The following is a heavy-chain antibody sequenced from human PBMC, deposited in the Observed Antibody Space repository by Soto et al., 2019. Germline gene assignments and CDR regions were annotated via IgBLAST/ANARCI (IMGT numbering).Heavy chain of an antibody. V-gene: IGHV3-11*05. Sequence: QMQVVESGGGLVKPGGSLRLSCAASGFIFSDYYMSWIRQAPGKGLEWISYIDSSSSYINYGDSVKGRFTISRDNAKKSVFLQMNSRRVEDTAVYYCARSGQLEPNWFDPWGQGTLVTVSS. D-gene: IGHD6-6*01. CDR3: ARSGQLEPNWFDP. J-gene: IGHJ5*02. CDR1: GFIFSDYY. CDR2: IDSSSSYI.